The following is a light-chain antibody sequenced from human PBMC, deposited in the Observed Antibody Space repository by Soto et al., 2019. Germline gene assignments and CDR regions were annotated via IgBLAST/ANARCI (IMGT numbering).Light chain of an antibody. CDR1: SSDVGGYNY. Sequence: QSVLTQPASVSGSPGQSITISCTGTSSDVGGYNYVSWYQQHPGKALKVIIYEVSNWPSGVANRFSGSKSGNTASLAISGLQAEDEADYYCSSYTSSSTLSYVFGTGTKVTVL. CDR2: EVS. V-gene: IGLV2-14*01. J-gene: IGLJ1*01. CDR3: SSYTSSSTLSYV.